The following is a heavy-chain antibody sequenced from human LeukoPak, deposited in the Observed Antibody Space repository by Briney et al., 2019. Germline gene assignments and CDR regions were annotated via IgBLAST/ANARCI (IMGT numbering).Heavy chain of an antibody. V-gene: IGHV3-66*01. D-gene: IGHD5-24*01. CDR2: IYSGGST. CDR1: GFTVSSNY. CDR3: ASFRWLQPDSFDC. Sequence: PGGSLRLSCAASGFTVSSNYMSWVRQAPGKGLEWVSVIYSGGSTYYADSVKGRFTISRDNSKNTLYLQMNSLRAEDTAVYYCASFRWLQPDSFDCWGQGTLVTVSS. J-gene: IGHJ4*02.